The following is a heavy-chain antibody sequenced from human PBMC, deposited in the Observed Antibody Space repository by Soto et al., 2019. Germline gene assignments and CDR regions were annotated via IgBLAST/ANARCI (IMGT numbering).Heavy chain of an antibody. J-gene: IGHJ4*02. CDR3: VKLSAAERDSPSFTVFDS. V-gene: IGHV4-59*11. D-gene: IGHD3-10*01. Sequence: SETLSLTCAVSGVSMSGHFWNWIRQTPGRGLQWIGYIYHTGSTRYHPSLNSRVTISIDTPKSHFSLNLTSVTAADTATSYCVKLSAAERDSPSFTVFDSWGQVAQVTVSS. CDR1: GVSMSGHF. CDR2: IYHTGST.